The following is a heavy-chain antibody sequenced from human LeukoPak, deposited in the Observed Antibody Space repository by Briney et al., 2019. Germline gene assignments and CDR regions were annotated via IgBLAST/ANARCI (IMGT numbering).Heavy chain of an antibody. CDR1: GYTFTGYY. V-gene: IGHV1-46*01. CDR2: INPSGGST. D-gene: IGHD4-17*01. Sequence: ASVKVSCKASGYTFTGYYMHWVRQAPGQGLEWMGIINPSGGSTSYAQKFQGRVTMTRDMSTSTVYMELSSLRSEDTAVYYCARGDRATVTLYWGHGTLDTVSS. J-gene: IGHJ4*01. CDR3: ARGDRATVTLY.